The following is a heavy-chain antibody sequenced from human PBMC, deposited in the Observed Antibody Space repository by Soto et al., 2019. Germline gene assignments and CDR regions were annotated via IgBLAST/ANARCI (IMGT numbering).Heavy chain of an antibody. CDR2: INSDGSST. Sequence: PGGSLRLSCAASGFPFSSYWMHWVRQAPGKGLVWVSRINSDGSSTCYADSVKGRFTISRDNAKNTLYLQMNSLRAEDTAVYYCARPYGSGSYSDDAFDIWGQGTMVTVSS. CDR1: GFPFSSYW. CDR3: ARPYGSGSYSDDAFDI. J-gene: IGHJ3*02. D-gene: IGHD3-10*01. V-gene: IGHV3-74*01.